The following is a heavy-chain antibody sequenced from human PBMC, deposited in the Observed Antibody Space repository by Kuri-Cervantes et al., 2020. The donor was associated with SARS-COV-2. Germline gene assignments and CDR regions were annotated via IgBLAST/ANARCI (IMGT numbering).Heavy chain of an antibody. CDR1: GFTVNSNY. J-gene: IGHJ5*02. CDR2: IYRSGST. Sequence: GESLKISCAASGFTVNSNYMSWVRQAPGKGLEWVSVIYRSGSTNYADSVKGRFTISRDNFKNTLYLQMGSLRAEDTAVYYCARGRGPGDFWSGLNWFVPWGQGTLVTVSS. CDR3: ARGRGPGDFWSGLNWFVP. D-gene: IGHD3-3*01. V-gene: IGHV3-53*01.